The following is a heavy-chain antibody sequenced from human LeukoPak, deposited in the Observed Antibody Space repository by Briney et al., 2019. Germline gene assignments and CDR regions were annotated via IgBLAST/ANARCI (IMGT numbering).Heavy chain of an antibody. CDR3: AREERSSAAPCFGELFGGSKGMDYYYGMDV. D-gene: IGHD3-10*01. CDR2: IYSGGST. J-gene: IGHJ6*02. Sequence: GGSLRLSCAASGFTFSSNYMSWVRQAPGKGLEWVSVIYSGGSTYYADSVKGRFTISRDNSKNTLYLQMNSLRAEDTAVYYWAREERSSAAPCFGELFGGSKGMDYYYGMDVWGQGTTVTVSS. CDR1: GFTFSSNY. V-gene: IGHV3-66*01.